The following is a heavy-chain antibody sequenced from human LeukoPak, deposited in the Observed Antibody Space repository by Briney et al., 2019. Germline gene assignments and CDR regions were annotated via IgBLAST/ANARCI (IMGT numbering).Heavy chain of an antibody. CDR2: ISGSGDHT. V-gene: IGHV3-23*01. Sequence: PGGSLILSCAASGFSFSTYGMSWVRQSPGKGLEWVSGISGSGDHTYHGDSVRGRFTISRDNSNNTLYLEMKSLIVEDTALYYCVKPPEWLRLRADVFETWGQGTMVTVSS. CDR3: VKPPEWLRLRADVFET. J-gene: IGHJ3*02. CDR1: GFSFSTYG. D-gene: IGHD5-12*01.